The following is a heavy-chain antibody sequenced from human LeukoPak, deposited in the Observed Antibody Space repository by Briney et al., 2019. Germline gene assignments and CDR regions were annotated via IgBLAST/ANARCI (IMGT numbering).Heavy chain of an antibody. V-gene: IGHV3-21*01. CDR2: ISSSSSYI. D-gene: IGHD5-12*01. Sequence: GGSLRLSCAASGFTFSSYSTNWVRQAPGKGLEWVSSISSSSSYIYYADSVKGRFTISRDNAKNSLYLQMNSLRAEDTAVYYCARAGYSGYDPAPDAFDIWGQGAMVTVSS. CDR1: GFTFSSYS. J-gene: IGHJ3*02. CDR3: ARAGYSGYDPAPDAFDI.